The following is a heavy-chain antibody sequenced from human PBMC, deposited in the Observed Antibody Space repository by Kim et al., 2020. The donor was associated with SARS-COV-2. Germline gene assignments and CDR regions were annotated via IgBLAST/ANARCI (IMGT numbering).Heavy chain of an antibody. CDR2: INHSGST. CDR3: ARVRSRITMVRGEFDY. CDR1: GGSFSGYY. Sequence: SETLSLTCAVYGGSFSGYYWSWIRQPPGKGLEWIGEINHSGSTNYNPSLKSRVTISVDTSKNQFSLKLSSVTAADTAVYYCARVRSRITMVRGEFDYWGQGTLVTVSS. J-gene: IGHJ4*02. D-gene: IGHD3-10*01. V-gene: IGHV4-34*01.